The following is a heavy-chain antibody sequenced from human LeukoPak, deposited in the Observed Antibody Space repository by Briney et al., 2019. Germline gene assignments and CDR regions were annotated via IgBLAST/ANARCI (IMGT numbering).Heavy chain of an antibody. J-gene: IGHJ4*02. CDR1: GYSFTTYW. CDR3: VRRNYYGSGSQYSHFDY. CDR2: LYPGDSDT. D-gene: IGHD3-10*01. Sequence: GESLKISCKGSGYSFTTYWIGWVRQMPGKGLEWMGVLYPGDSDTRCSPSFQGQVTISVDKSISTAYLQWSSLKASDTAIYYCVRRNYYGSGSQYSHFDYWGQGTLVTVSS. V-gene: IGHV5-51*01.